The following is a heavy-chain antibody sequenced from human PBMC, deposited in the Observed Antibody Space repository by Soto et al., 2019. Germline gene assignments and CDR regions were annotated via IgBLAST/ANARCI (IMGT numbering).Heavy chain of an antibody. J-gene: IGHJ5*02. CDR3: ARHKGDFWSGYYNWFDP. CDR2: IYYSGST. CDR1: GGSISSSSYY. Sequence: SETLFLTCTVSGGSISSSSYYWGWIRQPPGKGLEWIGSIYYSGSTYYNPSLKSRVTISVDTSKNQFSLKLSSVTAADTAVYYCARHKGDFWSGYYNWFDPWGQGTLVTVSS. D-gene: IGHD3-3*01. V-gene: IGHV4-39*01.